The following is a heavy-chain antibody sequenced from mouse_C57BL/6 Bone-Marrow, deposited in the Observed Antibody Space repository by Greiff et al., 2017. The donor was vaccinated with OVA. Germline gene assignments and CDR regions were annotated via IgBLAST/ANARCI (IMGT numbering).Heavy chain of an antibody. CDR3: ARGDYGSSFPAWFAY. Sequence: VQLQQSVAELVRPGASVKLSCTASGFNIKNTYMHWVKQRPEQGLEWIGRIDPANGNTKYAPKFQGKATIPADTSSNTAYLQLSSLTTEDTAIDYGARGDYGSSFPAWFAYWGQGTLLTVSA. CDR1: GFNIKNTY. J-gene: IGHJ3*01. V-gene: IGHV14-3*01. D-gene: IGHD1-1*01. CDR2: IDPANGNT.